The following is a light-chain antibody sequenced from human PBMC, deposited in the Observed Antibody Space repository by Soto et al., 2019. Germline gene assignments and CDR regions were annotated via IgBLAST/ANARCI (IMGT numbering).Light chain of an antibody. CDR2: GAS. J-gene: IGKJ1*01. CDR1: QSLSSSS. Sequence: EIVLTQSPATLSLSPGERATLSCRASQSLSSSSLAWYQQKPGQAPRLLISGASSRAADIPDRFSGSGSGTDFTLTISSLESEEFAVYYCQQYIDWPPTFGQGTKVDIK. CDR3: QQYIDWPPT. V-gene: IGKV3-20*01.